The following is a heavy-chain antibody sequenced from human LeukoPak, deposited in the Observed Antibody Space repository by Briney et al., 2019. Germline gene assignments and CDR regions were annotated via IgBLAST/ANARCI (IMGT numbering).Heavy chain of an antibody. V-gene: IGHV4-30-2*01. Sequence: SETLSLTCAVSGGSISSGGYSWSWIRQPPGKGLEWIGYIYHSGSTYYNPSLKSRVTISVDTSKNQFSLKLSSVTAADTAVYYCARLRYSYGKFDYWGQGTLVTVSS. CDR1: GGSISSGGYS. J-gene: IGHJ4*02. CDR2: IYHSGST. D-gene: IGHD5-18*01. CDR3: ARLRYSYGKFDY.